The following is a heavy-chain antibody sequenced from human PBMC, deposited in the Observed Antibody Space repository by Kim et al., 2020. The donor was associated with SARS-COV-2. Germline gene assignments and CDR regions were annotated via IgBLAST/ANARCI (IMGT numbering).Heavy chain of an antibody. CDR1: GGSISSGGYY. V-gene: IGHV4-31*03. CDR2: IYYSGST. D-gene: IGHD1-26*01. CDR3: ARVVAAGGSGSYYRDLDY. J-gene: IGHJ4*02. Sequence: SETLSLTCTVSGGSISSGGYYWSWIRQHPGKGLEWIGYIYYSGSTYYNPSLKSRVTISVDTSKNQYSLKLSSVTAADTAVYYCARVVAAGGSGSYYRDLDYWGQGTLVTVSS.